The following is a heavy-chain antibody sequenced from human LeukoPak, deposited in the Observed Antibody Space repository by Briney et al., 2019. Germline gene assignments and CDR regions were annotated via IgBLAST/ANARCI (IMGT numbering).Heavy chain of an antibody. CDR3: AKDQGRVGAGYFDY. V-gene: IGHV3-30*18. D-gene: IGHD1-26*01. CDR1: GFTFSSYG. J-gene: IGHJ4*02. CDR2: ISYDGSNK. Sequence: PGGSLRLSCAASGFTFSSYGMHWVRQAPGKGLEWVAVISYDGSNKYYADSVKGRFTISRDNSKNTLYLQMNSLRAEDTAVYYCAKDQGRVGAGYFDYWGQGTLVTVSS.